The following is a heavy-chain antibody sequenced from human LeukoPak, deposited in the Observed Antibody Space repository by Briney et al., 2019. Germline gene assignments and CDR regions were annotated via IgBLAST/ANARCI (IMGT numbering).Heavy chain of an antibody. CDR2: INPSGGST. CDR1: GCTFTNYY. J-gene: IGHJ5*02. V-gene: IGHV1-46*01. D-gene: IGHD3-10*01. CDR3: ARDRSGGYYDWFDP. Sequence: ASEKVSCKASGCTFTNYYIHLVRQAPGQGLEWMGFINPSGGSTSYAQKFQARVTMTRDTSTSTVYMELSSLRSEDTAVYYCARDRSGGYYDWFDPWGQGTLVTVSS.